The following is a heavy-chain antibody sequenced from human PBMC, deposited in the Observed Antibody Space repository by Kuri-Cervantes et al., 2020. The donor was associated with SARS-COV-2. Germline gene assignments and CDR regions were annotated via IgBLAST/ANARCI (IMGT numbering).Heavy chain of an antibody. J-gene: IGHJ6*03. V-gene: IGHV3-21*01. CDR3: ATDLLSCARWCMDV. Sequence: GGSLRLSCEVSGFLFSASTIHWVRQASGKGLEWVSSISSSSSYMYYADSVKGRFTISRDNAKNSLYLQMNSLRAEDTAVYYCATDLLSCARWCMDVWGKGTTVTVSS. CDR2: ISSSSSYM. D-gene: IGHD2-21*01. CDR1: GFLFSAST.